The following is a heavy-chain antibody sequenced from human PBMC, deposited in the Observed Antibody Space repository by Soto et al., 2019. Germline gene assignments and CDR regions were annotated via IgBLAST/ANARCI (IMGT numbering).Heavy chain of an antibody. CDR1: EFTLSNYA. Sequence: PGGSLRRSCVASEFTLSNYAMNWIHQAPGRGLEWVSAISGNDDSTYYADSVKGRCIISRDNSKNTLDLQMNSLRAKDTAVNYCAKDLSKRGVFVFDYWGQGIRVTVSS. V-gene: IGHV3-23*01. D-gene: IGHD6-13*01. J-gene: IGHJ4*02. CDR3: AKDLSKRGVFVFDY. CDR2: ISGNDDST.